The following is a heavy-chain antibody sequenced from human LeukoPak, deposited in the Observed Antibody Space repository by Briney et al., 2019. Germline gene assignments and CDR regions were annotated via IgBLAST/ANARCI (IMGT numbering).Heavy chain of an antibody. CDR3: ARIVVVPAAIDYYGMDV. CDR2: ISAYNGNT. J-gene: IGHJ6*02. CDR1: GYTFTSYG. Sequence: ASVKVSCKASGYTFTSYGISWVRQAPGQGLEWMGWISAYNGNTNYAQKLQGRVTMTTDTSTSTAYMELRSLRSDDTAVYYCARIVVVPAAIDYYGMDVWGQGTTVTVSS. D-gene: IGHD2-2*01. V-gene: IGHV1-18*01.